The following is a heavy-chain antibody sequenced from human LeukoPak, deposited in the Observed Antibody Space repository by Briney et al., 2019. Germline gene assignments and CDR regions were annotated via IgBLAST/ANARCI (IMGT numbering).Heavy chain of an antibody. D-gene: IGHD2-15*01. CDR3: AREYCSGGSCYSNWFDP. Sequence: SETLSLTCTVSGYSISSGYYWGWIRQPPGKGLEWIGSIYHSGSTYYNPSLKSRVTISVDTSKNQFSLKLSSVTAADTAVYYCAREYCSGGSCYSNWFDPWGQGTLVTVSS. J-gene: IGHJ5*02. CDR1: GYSISSGYY. CDR2: IYHSGST. V-gene: IGHV4-38-2*02.